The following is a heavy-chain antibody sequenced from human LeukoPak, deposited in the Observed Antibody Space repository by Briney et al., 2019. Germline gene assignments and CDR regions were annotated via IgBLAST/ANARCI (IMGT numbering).Heavy chain of an antibody. V-gene: IGHV3-7*01. J-gene: IGHJ4*02. CDR3: ARDWGSGSYWFDY. Sequence: GGSLRLSCAASGFTLSIHWMSWVRQAPGKGLEWVANIKEDGSEKHYANSVEGRFTIARDNAKDSVYLEMNSLRAEDTAVYYCARDWGSGSYWFDYWGQGTLATVSS. D-gene: IGHD3-10*01. CDR1: GFTLSIHW. CDR2: IKEDGSEK.